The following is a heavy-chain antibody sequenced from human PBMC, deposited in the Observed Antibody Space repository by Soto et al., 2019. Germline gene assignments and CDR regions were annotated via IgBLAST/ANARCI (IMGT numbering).Heavy chain of an antibody. J-gene: IGHJ4*02. CDR2: VSGDGGSA. Sequence: GGSLRLSCAASGFTFSSYAMSWVRQAPGKGLDWVSSVSGDGGSAYYADSVKGRFTISRDNFGNNMHLQMSSLRAEDTAIYYCAKVNYPYYDRGPYYFDHWGQGALVTVSS. V-gene: IGHV3-23*01. D-gene: IGHD3-22*01. CDR1: GFTFSSYA. CDR3: AKVNYPYYDRGPYYFDH.